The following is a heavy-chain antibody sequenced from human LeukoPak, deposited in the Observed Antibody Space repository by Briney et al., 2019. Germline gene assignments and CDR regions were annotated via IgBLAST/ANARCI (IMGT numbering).Heavy chain of an antibody. D-gene: IGHD2-2*01. CDR2: IIPIFGTA. CDR3: ARTQVVVPAYGCMDV. Sequence: ASVKVSCKASGGTFSSYAISWVRRAPGQGLEWMGGIIPIFGTANYAQKFQGRVTITADESTSTAYMELSSLRSEDTAVYYCARTQVVVPAYGCMDVWGKGTTVTVSS. CDR1: GGTFSSYA. J-gene: IGHJ6*03. V-gene: IGHV1-69*13.